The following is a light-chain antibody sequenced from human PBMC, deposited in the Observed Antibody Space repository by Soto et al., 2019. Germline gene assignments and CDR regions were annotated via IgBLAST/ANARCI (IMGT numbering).Light chain of an antibody. CDR2: TTS. CDR3: QQSYSTPIT. V-gene: IGKV3-15*01. CDR1: QSVGRN. J-gene: IGKJ1*01. Sequence: EIVMQQSPGTLSVSPGERVTLSCRPSQSVGRNLAWYQQKPGQAPRLLIYTTSTRAPGIPARFSGSGSGTDFTLTISSLQPEDFATYYCQQSYSTPITFGQGTKVDI.